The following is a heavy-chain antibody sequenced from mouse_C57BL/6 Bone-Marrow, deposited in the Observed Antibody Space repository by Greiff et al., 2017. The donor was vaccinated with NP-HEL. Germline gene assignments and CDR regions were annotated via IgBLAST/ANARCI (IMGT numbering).Heavy chain of an antibody. CDR1: GYTFTSYW. J-gene: IGHJ2*01. CDR3: TRREIGFLDD. CDR2: IYPGNSDT. Sequence: VHVKQSGTVLARPGASVKMSCKTSGYTFTSYWMHWVKQRPGQGLEWIGAIYPGNSDTSYNQKFKGKAKLTAVTSASTAYMELSSLTDEDSAVYYCTRREIGFLDDWGQGTTLTVAS. V-gene: IGHV1-5*01.